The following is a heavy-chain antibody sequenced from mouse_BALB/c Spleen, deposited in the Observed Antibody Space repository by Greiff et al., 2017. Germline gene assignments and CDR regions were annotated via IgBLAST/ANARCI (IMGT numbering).Heavy chain of an antibody. J-gene: IGHJ4*01. CDR2: IWGDGST. Sequence: QVQLQQSGPGLVAPSQSLSITCTVSGFSLTGYGVNWVRQPPGKGLEWLGMIWGDGSTDYNSALKSRLSISKDNSKSQVFLKMNSLQTDDTARYYCARDQITTVVARGAMDYWGQGTSVTVSS. D-gene: IGHD1-1*01. CDR1: GFSLTGYG. V-gene: IGHV2-6-7*01. CDR3: ARDQITTVVARGAMDY.